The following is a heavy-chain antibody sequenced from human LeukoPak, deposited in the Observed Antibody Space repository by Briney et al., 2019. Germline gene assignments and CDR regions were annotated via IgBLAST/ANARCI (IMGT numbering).Heavy chain of an antibody. Sequence: GGSLRLSCAASGFTFSSYAMSWVRQAPGKGLEWVSSIPRNGGSTYYADSVKGRFTISRDNSKNTLYVQMNSLKTEDTALYYCARQMATILDGILDYWGQGTLVTVSS. J-gene: IGHJ4*02. CDR3: ARQMATILDGILDY. D-gene: IGHD5-24*01. CDR2: IPRNGGST. CDR1: GFTFSSYA. V-gene: IGHV3-23*01.